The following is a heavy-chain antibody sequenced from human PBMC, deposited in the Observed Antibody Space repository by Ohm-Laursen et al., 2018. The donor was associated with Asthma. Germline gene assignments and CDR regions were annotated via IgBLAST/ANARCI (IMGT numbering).Heavy chain of an antibody. V-gene: IGHV1-3*01. J-gene: IGHJ4*02. D-gene: IGHD3-9*01. CDR2: INAGNGNT. CDR3: ARDRSRRRDDILTY. CDR1: GYTFTSYA. Sequence: SVKVSCKASGYTFTSYAMHWVRQAPGQRLEWMGWINAGNGNTKYSQKFQGRVTITRDTSASTAYMELSSLRSEDTAVYYCARDRSRRRDDILTYWGQGTLVTVSS.